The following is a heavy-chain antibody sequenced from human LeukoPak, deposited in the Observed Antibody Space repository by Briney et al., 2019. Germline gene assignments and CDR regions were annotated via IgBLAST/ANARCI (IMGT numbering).Heavy chain of an antibody. CDR1: GYTFTSYG. CDR2: ISAYNGNT. D-gene: IGHD3-22*01. Sequence: ASVKVSCKASGYTFTSYGISWVRQAPGQGLEWMGWISAYNGNTNYARKLQGRVTMTTDTSTSTAYMELRSLRSDDTAVYYCARGGVTYYYDSSGYSYFDYWGQGTLVTVSS. J-gene: IGHJ4*02. CDR3: ARGGVTYYYDSSGYSYFDY. V-gene: IGHV1-18*01.